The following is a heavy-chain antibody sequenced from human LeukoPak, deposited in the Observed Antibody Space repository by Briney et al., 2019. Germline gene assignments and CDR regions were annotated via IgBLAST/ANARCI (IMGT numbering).Heavy chain of an antibody. Sequence: GGSLRLSCAASGFTFSSYWMHWVRQAPGKGLEWVAFIRYDGSNKYYADSVKGRFTISRDNSKNTLYLQMNSLRAEDTAVYYCAKSSYCSSTSCSTPILDYWGQGTLVTVSS. J-gene: IGHJ4*02. V-gene: IGHV3-30*02. CDR3: AKSSYCSSTSCSTPILDY. CDR1: GFTFSSYW. CDR2: IRYDGSNK. D-gene: IGHD2-2*01.